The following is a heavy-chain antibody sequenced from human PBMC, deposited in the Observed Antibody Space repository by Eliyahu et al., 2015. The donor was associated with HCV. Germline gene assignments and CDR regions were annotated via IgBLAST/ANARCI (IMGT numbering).Heavy chain of an antibody. D-gene: IGHD3-10*01. CDR3: ARGHRRQSRDYGLDFDY. J-gene: IGHJ4*02. CDR2: IFQTTDM. Sequence: QVQLQQWGAGLLKPSETLSLTCAXYGGSFSXYYWTXIRQPPGKGLEWIGEIFQTTDMKYSPSLASRVTIAVDTSKKWISLRMTSLTAADTAVYYCARGHRRQSRDYGLDFDYWGQGILVTVSS. CDR1: GGSFSXYY. V-gene: IGHV4-34*01.